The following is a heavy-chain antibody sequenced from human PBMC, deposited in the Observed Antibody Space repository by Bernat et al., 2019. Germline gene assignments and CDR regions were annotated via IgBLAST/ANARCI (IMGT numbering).Heavy chain of an antibody. Sequence: QVQLAESGGGVVQPGRSLRLSCAASGFTFSSHAMHWVRQAPGKGLEWVSFISYEGSTEYYADSVKGRFTISRDNSKNTLYLQMNSLRTEDTAVYYCGRDRSEKYSVDYWGQGTQVAVSS. D-gene: IGHD2-15*01. CDR2: ISYEGSTE. V-gene: IGHV3-30-3*01. CDR3: GRDRSEKYSVDY. CDR1: GFTFSSHA. J-gene: IGHJ4*02.